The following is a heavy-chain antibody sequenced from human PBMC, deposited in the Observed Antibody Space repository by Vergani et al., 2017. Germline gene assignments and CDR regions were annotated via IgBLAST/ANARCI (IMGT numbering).Heavy chain of an antibody. D-gene: IGHD3-10*01. J-gene: IGHJ3*02. V-gene: IGHV5-10-1*03. CDR2: IDPSDSYT. CDR1: GYSFTSYW. Sequence: EVQLVQSGAEVKTPGESLRISCKGSGYSFTSYWISWVRQMPGKGLEWMGRIDPSDSYTNYSPSFQGHVTISADKSISTAYLQWSSLKASDTAMYYCAGRHYGLDAFDIWGQGTMVTVSS. CDR3: AGRHYGLDAFDI.